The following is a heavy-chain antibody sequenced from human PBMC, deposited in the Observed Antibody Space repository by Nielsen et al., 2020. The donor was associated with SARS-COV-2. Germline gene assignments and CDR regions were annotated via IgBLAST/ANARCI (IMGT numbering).Heavy chain of an antibody. D-gene: IGHD1-7*01. CDR1: GFTFSSFT. J-gene: IGHJ4*02. V-gene: IGHV3-23*01. CDR3: AKGPPGTTYYFDY. Sequence: GSLRLSCAASGFTFSSFTMSWVRQAPGKGLEWVSDISGSGGSTYYADSVKGRFTISRDNSKNTVYLQMNSLRAEDTAVYYCAKGPPGTTYYFDYWGQGTLVTVSS. CDR2: ISGSGGST.